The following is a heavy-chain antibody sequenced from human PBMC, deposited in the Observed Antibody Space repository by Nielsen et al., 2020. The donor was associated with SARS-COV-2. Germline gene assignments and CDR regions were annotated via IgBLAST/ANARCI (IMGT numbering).Heavy chain of an antibody. V-gene: IGHV5-10-1*01. D-gene: IGHD3-9*01. Sequence: KVSCKGSGYSFTSYWISWVRQMPGKGLEWMGRIDPSDSYTNYSPSFQGHVTISADKSISTAYLQWSSLKASDTAMYYCARSMGHDILTGYSHEGSFDYWGQGTLVTVSS. CDR1: GYSFTSYW. CDR3: ARSMGHDILTGYSHEGSFDY. J-gene: IGHJ4*02. CDR2: IDPSDSYT.